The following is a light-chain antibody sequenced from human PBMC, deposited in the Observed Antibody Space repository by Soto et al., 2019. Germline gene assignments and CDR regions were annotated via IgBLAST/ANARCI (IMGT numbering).Light chain of an antibody. J-gene: IGKJ4*01. V-gene: IGKV3-15*01. CDR1: QSVSSN. CDR3: QQYEKWPLT. CDR2: GAS. Sequence: EIVMTQSPATLSVSPGERATLSCRASQSVSSNLAWYQQRPGQAPRLLIYGASTRATGIPARFSGSRSGTEFTLSISSLQSEEFAVYHCQQYEKWPLTFGGGTKVEIK.